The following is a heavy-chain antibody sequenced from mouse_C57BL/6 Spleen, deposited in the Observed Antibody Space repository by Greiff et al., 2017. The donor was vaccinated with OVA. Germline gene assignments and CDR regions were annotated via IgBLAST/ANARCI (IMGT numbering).Heavy chain of an antibody. CDR1: GYAFSSSW. J-gene: IGHJ2*01. Sequence: QVPLQQSGPGLVKPGASVKISCKASGYAFSSSWMNWVRQRPGKGLEWIGRIYPGDGDTNYNGKFQGKATLTADESSSTAYMQLSSLASEDSAVYFCARMDTGTGGYFDYGGQGTTLTVSS. CDR3: ARMDTGTGGYFDY. V-gene: IGHV1-82*01. D-gene: IGHD4-1*01. CDR2: IYPGDGDT.